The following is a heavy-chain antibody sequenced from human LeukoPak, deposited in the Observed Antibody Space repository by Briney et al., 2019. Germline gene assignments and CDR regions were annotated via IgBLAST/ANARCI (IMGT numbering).Heavy chain of an antibody. Sequence: PGRSLRLSCAASGFTFSSYGMHWVRQAPGKGLEWVAVISYDGSNKYYADSVKGRFTISRDNSKNTLYLQMNSPRAEDTAVYYCARGQGPYYYYGMDVWGQGTTVTVSS. CDR2: ISYDGSNK. CDR3: ARGQGPYYYYGMDV. V-gene: IGHV3-30*03. CDR1: GFTFSSYG. J-gene: IGHJ6*02.